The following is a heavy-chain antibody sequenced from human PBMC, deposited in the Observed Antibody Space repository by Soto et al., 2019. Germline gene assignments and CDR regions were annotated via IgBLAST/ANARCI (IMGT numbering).Heavy chain of an antibody. V-gene: IGHV1-18*01. CDR3: VMVDNYVTPTPQDV. CDR2: ISPYTGNT. J-gene: IGHJ6*02. CDR1: GYIFVNYC. Sequence: ASVKVSCEAPGYIFVNYCIAWVRQAPRQGLEWMGWISPYTGNTHSASKVQGRLTMTTDTSTSTAYMDLGSLTSDDTAVYYCVMVDNYVTPTPQDVWGQGTTVTVSS. D-gene: IGHD3-16*01.